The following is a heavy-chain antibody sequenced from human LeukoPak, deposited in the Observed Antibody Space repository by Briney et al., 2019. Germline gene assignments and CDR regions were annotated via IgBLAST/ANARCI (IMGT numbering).Heavy chain of an antibody. CDR2: IYHSGST. J-gene: IGHJ4*02. D-gene: IGHD3-22*01. V-gene: IGHV4-30-2*01. CDR1: GGSISSGGYS. CDR3: ASGPYDSSGYYYSFDY. Sequence: SETLSLTCAVSGGSISSGGYSWSWIRQPPGKGLEWGGYIYHSGSTYYNPSLKSRVTISVDRSKNQFSLKLSSVTAADTAVYYCASGPYDSSGYYYSFDYWGQGTLVTVSS.